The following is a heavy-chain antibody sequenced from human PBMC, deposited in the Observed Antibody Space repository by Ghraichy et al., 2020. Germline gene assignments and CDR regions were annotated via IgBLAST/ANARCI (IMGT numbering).Heavy chain of an antibody. CDR2: INPNRGGT. CDR3: ARSLATVTNYNYHSMDV. V-gene: IGHV1-2*04. D-gene: IGHD4-11*01. J-gene: IGHJ6*02. CDR1: GDSFTGHY. Sequence: ASVKVSCKASGDSFTGHYIHWVRQAPGQGLEWIGWINPNRGGTNYAQKFRGWVTITRDTSISTAYIELSRLMADDTATYYCARSLATVTNYNYHSMDVWGQGTTVTVSS.